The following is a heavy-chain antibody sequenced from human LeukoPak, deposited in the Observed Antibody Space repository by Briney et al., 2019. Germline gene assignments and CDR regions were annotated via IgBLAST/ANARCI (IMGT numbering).Heavy chain of an antibody. CDR2: IYYSGST. Sequence: PSQTLSLTCTVSGGSISSGDYYWRWIRQPPGKGLEWIAYIYYSGSTYYNPDLKSRLTISVHTSNNQFSLKLSSVTAADTAVYYCARDRGYESQVDYWGQGALVTVSS. V-gene: IGHV4-30-4*01. D-gene: IGHD5-12*01. CDR1: GGSISSGDYY. J-gene: IGHJ4*02. CDR3: ARDRGYESQVDY.